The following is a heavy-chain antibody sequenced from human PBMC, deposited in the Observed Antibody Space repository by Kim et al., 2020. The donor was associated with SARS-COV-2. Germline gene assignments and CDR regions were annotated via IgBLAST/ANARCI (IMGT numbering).Heavy chain of an antibody. D-gene: IGHD3-22*01. Sequence: SETLSLTCTVSGDSINDYYWSWIRQSPGKGLEWLGYIHYSGKVNHNASLKSRLAISIDTSKNQFSLILNYVTAADTAVYYCAIKWADSSGFIIYWGQGT. CDR2: IHYSGKV. CDR3: AIKWADSSGFIIY. V-gene: IGHV4-59*01. CDR1: GDSINDYY. J-gene: IGHJ4*02.